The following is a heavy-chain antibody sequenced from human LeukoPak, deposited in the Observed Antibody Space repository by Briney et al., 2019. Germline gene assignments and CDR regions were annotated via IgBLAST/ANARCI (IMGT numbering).Heavy chain of an antibody. CDR2: IWYDGSNK. D-gene: IGHD6-13*01. CDR1: GFTFSSYG. V-gene: IGHV3-33*01. Sequence: GGSLRLSCAASGFTFSSYGMHWVRHAPGKGLEWVAVIWYDGSNKYYADSVKGRFTISRDNSKNTLYLQMNSLRAEDTAVYYCARDPGYTGTALDYWGQGTLVTVSS. J-gene: IGHJ4*02. CDR3: ARDPGYTGTALDY.